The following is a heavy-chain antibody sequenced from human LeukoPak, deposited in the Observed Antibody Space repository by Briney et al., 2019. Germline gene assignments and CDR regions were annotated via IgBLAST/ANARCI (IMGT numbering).Heavy chain of an antibody. Sequence: GPSLRLSCAASGFTFSSHGMSCVRQPPGKGLEWVSAITDSSGSTYYADSVKGRFTISRDISKNTLFLEMNSLRAEDTAVYFCAKEIQGRTFDCWGQGTLVTVSS. CDR2: ITDSSGST. V-gene: IGHV3-23*01. CDR1: GFTFSSHG. CDR3: AKEIQGRTFDC. D-gene: IGHD5-18*01. J-gene: IGHJ4*02.